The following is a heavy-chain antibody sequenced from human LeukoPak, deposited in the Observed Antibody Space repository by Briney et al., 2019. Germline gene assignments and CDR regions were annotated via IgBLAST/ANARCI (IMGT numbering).Heavy chain of an antibody. CDR3: ASQYYDFWSGYSGGYYYMDV. CDR2: ISGTSGST. CDR1: GFTFSSYA. J-gene: IGHJ6*03. V-gene: IGHV3-23*01. Sequence: GGSLRLSCAASGFTFSSYAMSWVRQPPGKGLEWVSSISGTSGSTYYADSVKGRFTISRDNSKNTLYLQMNSLRAEDTAVYHCASQYYDFWSGYSGGYYYMDVWGKGTTVTVSS. D-gene: IGHD3-3*01.